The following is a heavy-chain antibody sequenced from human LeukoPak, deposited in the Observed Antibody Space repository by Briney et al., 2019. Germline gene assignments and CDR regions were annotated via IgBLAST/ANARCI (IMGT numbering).Heavy chain of an antibody. V-gene: IGHV1-46*03. CDR3: ASSLGSGYDYVLAY. CDR2: INPGVGST. J-gene: IGHJ4*02. CDR1: GHTFTNYY. Sequence: ASVKVSCKASGHTFTNYYIHWVRQAPGQRLGCLGLINPGVGSTSFAQKFQGRVTVTSDTSTSTVYMELSSLKSDDTAVYYCASSLGSGYDYVLAYWGQGTLVTVSS. D-gene: IGHD5-12*01.